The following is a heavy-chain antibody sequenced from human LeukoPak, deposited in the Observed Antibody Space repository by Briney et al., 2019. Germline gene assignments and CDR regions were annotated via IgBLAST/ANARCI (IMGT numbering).Heavy chain of an antibody. J-gene: IGHJ4*02. CDR2: IKQDESEK. V-gene: IGHV3-7*01. D-gene: IGHD1-26*01. CDR1: GFTFSSYA. Sequence: HPGGSLRLSCAASGFTFSSYAMSWVRQAPGKGLEWLANIKQDESEKYYVDFVKGRFTISRDNAKNSLYLEMNSLRAEDTAVYYCARVKWEFLDVPRAFDYWGQGTLVTVSS. CDR3: ARVKWEFLDVPRAFDY.